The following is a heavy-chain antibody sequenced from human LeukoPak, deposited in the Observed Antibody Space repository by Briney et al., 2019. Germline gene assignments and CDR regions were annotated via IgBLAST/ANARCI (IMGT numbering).Heavy chain of an antibody. J-gene: IGHJ4*02. CDR3: AREGALSFVY. Sequence: VASVKVSFKASGYTFTSYGISWVRQAPGQGLEWMGWISAYNGNTNYAQKLPGRVTMTTDTSTTTAYMELRSLRSDDTAVYYCAREGALSFVYWGQGTLVTVSS. V-gene: IGHV1-18*01. CDR1: GYTFTSYG. CDR2: ISAYNGNT.